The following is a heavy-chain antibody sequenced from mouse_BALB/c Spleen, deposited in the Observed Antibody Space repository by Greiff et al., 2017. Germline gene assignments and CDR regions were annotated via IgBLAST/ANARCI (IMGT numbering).Heavy chain of an antibody. CDR1: GFAFSSYD. V-gene: IGHV5-12-1*01. Sequence: EVKVVESGGGLVKPGGSLKLSCAASGFAFSSYDMSWVRQTPEKRLEWVAYISNGGGSTYYPDTVKGRFTISRDNAKNTLYLQMSSLKSEDTAMYYCARHYYGSSYGAWFAYWGQGTLVTVSA. D-gene: IGHD1-1*01. CDR3: ARHYYGSSYGAWFAY. J-gene: IGHJ3*01. CDR2: ISNGGGST.